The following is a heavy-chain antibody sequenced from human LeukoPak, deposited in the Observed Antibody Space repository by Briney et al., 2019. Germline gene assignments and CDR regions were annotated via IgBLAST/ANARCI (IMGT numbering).Heavy chain of an antibody. Sequence: SETLSLTCTVSGGSISSYYWSWIRQPAGKGLEWIGRIYTSGSTNYNPSLKSRVTMSVDTSKNQFSLKLSSVAAADTAVYYYAREQKSSSWYGQIDYWGQGTLVTVSS. CDR1: GGSISSYY. V-gene: IGHV4-4*07. CDR2: IYTSGST. J-gene: IGHJ4*02. D-gene: IGHD6-13*01. CDR3: AREQKSSSWYGQIDY.